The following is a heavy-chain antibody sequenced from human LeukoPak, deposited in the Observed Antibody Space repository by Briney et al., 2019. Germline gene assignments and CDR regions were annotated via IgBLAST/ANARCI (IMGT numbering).Heavy chain of an antibody. V-gene: IGHV3-21*01. Sequence: GGSLRLSGAASGFTFSSYSMNWVRQAPGKGLEWVSSISSSSYIYYADSVKGRFTISRDNAKNSLYLQMNSLRAEDTAVYYCARDTPYSSSWYFDYWGQGTLVTVSS. CDR3: ARDTPYSSSWYFDY. CDR2: ISSSSYI. CDR1: GFTFSSYS. D-gene: IGHD6-13*01. J-gene: IGHJ4*02.